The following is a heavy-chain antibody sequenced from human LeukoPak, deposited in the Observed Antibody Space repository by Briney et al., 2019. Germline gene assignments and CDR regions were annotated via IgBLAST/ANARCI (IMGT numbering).Heavy chain of an antibody. J-gene: IGHJ3*02. Sequence: ASVKVSCKASGYTFTSYGISWVRQAPGQGLEWMGWISAYNGNTNYAQKLQGRVTMTTDSSTSTAYMELRSLRSDDMAVYYCARDHYDSSGYYAFDIWGQGTMVTVSS. V-gene: IGHV1-18*03. CDR3: ARDHYDSSGYYAFDI. D-gene: IGHD3-22*01. CDR2: ISAYNGNT. CDR1: GYTFTSYG.